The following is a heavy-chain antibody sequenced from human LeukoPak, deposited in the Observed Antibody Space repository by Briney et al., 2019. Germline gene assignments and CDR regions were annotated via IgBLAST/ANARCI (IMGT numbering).Heavy chain of an antibody. CDR2: IHRDGSST. Sequence: LPGGSLRLSCAASGFTFSSYWMHWVRQDPGKGLVWVSRIHRDGSSTSYADSVKGRFTISRDNAKNTLYLQMNSLRAEDTAVYYCVRSLTYYYGSGNFDYWGQGTLVTVSS. D-gene: IGHD3-10*01. CDR3: VRSLTYYYGSGNFDY. CDR1: GFTFSSYW. V-gene: IGHV3-74*01. J-gene: IGHJ4*02.